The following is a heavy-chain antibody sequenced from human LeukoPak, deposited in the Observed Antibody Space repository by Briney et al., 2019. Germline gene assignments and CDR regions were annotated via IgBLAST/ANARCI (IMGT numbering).Heavy chain of an antibody. CDR2: INIDGSST. J-gene: IGHJ4*02. D-gene: IGHD3-22*01. CDR3: ARGGYYDSSGYYYPPGDY. V-gene: IGHV3-74*03. CDR1: GFTLSSYW. Sequence: GGSLRLSCAASGFTLSSYWMYWVRQAPGKGVVWVSRINIDGSSTMYADSVKGRFTISRDNAKNTLYLQMNSLRAEDTAVYYCARGGYYDSSGYYYPPGDYWGQGTLVTVSS.